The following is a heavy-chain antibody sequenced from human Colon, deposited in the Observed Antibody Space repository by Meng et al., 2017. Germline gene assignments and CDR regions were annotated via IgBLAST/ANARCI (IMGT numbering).Heavy chain of an antibody. D-gene: IGHD2/OR15-2a*01. V-gene: IGHV3-33*01. CDR3: ARDKGTTSCDT. J-gene: IGHJ4*02. CDR2: IWSDGNQE. Sequence: QMQLVESGGGGVQPVRFLRLSCAASVSAFNRSGMHWVRQGPGKGMEWVAMIWSDGNQEYYADSVKGRFTVSRDNSNNMLYLQMDRLKVEDTALYYCARDKGTTSCDTWGQGTLVTVSS. CDR1: VSAFNRSG.